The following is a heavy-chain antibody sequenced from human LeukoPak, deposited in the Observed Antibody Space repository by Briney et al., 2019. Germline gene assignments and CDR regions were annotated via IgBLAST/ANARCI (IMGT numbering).Heavy chain of an antibody. CDR2: ISSSGSTI. CDR1: GFTFSSYE. CDR3: ARRPFSDYYYGMDV. D-gene: IGHD3-16*01. V-gene: IGHV3-48*03. Sequence: GGSLRLSCAASGFTFSSYEMNWVRQAPGKGLEWVSYISSSGSTIYYADSVKGRFTISRDNAKNSLYLQMNSLRAEDTAVYYCARRPFSDYYYGMDVWGQGTTVTVS. J-gene: IGHJ6*02.